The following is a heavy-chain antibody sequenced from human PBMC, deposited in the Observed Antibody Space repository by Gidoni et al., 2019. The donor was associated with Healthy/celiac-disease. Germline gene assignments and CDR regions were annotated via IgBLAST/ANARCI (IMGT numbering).Heavy chain of an antibody. CDR1: GFTFSNCA. Sequence: EVQLLESAGGFVQPGAALSLSCVVSGFTFSNCAMSWVRQAPGKGLEWVSSSDISGDNMYYADSVQGRFTISRDNSKNTLYLQMNSLRAEDTAVYYCAKELRPNDYWGQGTLVTVSS. D-gene: IGHD5-12*01. J-gene: IGHJ4*02. CDR2: SDISGDNM. CDR3: AKELRPNDY. V-gene: IGHV3-23*01.